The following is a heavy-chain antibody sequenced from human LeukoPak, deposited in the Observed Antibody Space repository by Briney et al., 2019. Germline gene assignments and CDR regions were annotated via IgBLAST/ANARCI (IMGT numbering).Heavy chain of an antibody. CDR1: GGSISSYY. J-gene: IGHJ4*02. D-gene: IGHD2-15*01. CDR2: IYHTGII. CDR3: ARYLGYCSGGFCYSFDY. Sequence: SETLSLTCTVSGGSISSYYWSWIRQPPGKGLEWIGYIYHTGIINYNPSLKSRVTMSVDTSKNQFSLKLTSVTAADTAVYYCARYLGYCSGGFCYSFDYWGQGALVTVSS. V-gene: IGHV4-59*01.